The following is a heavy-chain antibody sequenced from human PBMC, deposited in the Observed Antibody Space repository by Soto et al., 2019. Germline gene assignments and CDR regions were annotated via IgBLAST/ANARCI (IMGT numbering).Heavy chain of an antibody. CDR1: GAIFSGSA. Sequence: PGGSLRRSCAASGAIFSGSAIHWVRQASGKGLEWVSYISSSSSTIYYADSVKGRFTISRDNAKNSLYLQMNSLRAEDTAVYYCARHPERIAQIGWFAPWGQGTLVTVSS. D-gene: IGHD6-13*01. CDR2: ISSSSSTI. CDR3: ARHPERIAQIGWFAP. J-gene: IGHJ5*02. V-gene: IGHV3-48*01.